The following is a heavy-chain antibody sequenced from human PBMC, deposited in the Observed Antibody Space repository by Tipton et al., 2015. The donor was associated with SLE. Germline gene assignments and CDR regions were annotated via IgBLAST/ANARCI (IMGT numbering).Heavy chain of an antibody. Sequence: SGPEVKKPGASVRVSCKASGYTFTTYGISWVRQAPGQGLEWMGWISTYNGNTNYAQKLQGRVTMTSDTSTSTAYMELRSLRSDDTAIYYCARVRLDTAMGVFDFWGQGTLVTVSS. CDR1: GYTFTTYG. D-gene: IGHD5-18*01. V-gene: IGHV1-18*01. CDR3: ARVRLDTAMGVFDF. J-gene: IGHJ4*02. CDR2: ISTYNGNT.